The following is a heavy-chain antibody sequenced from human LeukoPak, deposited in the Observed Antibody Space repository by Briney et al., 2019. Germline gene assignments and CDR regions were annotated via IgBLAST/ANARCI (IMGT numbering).Heavy chain of an antibody. Sequence: ASVKVSCKAFGYTFTSNYMHWVRQAPGQGPEWMGVISPSGGPTTYAQKFQGRVTLTRDMSTSTDYLELSSLRSEDTAVYYCARDNSVRDEAWWFNHWGQGTLVTVSS. J-gene: IGHJ5*02. CDR1: GYTFTSNY. CDR2: ISPSGGPT. CDR3: ARDNSVRDEAWWFNH. V-gene: IGHV1-46*01. D-gene: IGHD5-24*01.